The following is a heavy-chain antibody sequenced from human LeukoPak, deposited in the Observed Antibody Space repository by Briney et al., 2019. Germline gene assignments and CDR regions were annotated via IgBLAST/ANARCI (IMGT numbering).Heavy chain of an antibody. CDR1: GGSISSYY. J-gene: IGHJ4*02. Sequence: SETLSLTCTVSGGSISSYYWSWIRQPPGKGLEWIGYIYYSGSTNYNPSLKSRVTISVDTSKNQFSLKLSSVTAADTAVYYCARMVVGTAMVFDYWGQRTLVTVSS. V-gene: IGHV4-59*01. CDR2: IYYSGST. D-gene: IGHD5-18*01. CDR3: ARMVVGTAMVFDY.